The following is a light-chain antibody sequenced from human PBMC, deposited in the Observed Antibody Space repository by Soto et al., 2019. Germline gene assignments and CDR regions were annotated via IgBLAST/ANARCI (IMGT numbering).Light chain of an antibody. V-gene: IGLV1-40*01. CDR2: GNT. CDR3: QSYDSSLSGYVV. J-gene: IGLJ2*01. Sequence: QSVLTQPPSVSGAPGQRVTISCTGSSSNTGAGYDVHWYQQLPGTAPKLLIYGNTNRPSGVPDRFSGSKSGTSASLAITGLQAEDEADYYCQSYDSSLSGYVVFGGGPKVTVL. CDR1: SSNTGAGYD.